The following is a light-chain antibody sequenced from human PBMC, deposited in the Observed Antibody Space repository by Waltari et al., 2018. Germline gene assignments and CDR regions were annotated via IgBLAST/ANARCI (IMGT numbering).Light chain of an antibody. CDR1: SSDVGGYNN. CDR3: SSYTSSSTVV. V-gene: IGLV2-14*01. J-gene: IGLJ2*01. CDR2: EVS. Sequence: QSALTQPASVSGSPGQSITISCTGTSSDVGGYNNVSWYQQHPCKAPKLRIYEVSHQPSGVTNRFSGSKSCHTASLTISGLQAEDEADYYCSSYTSSSTVVFGGRTKLTVL.